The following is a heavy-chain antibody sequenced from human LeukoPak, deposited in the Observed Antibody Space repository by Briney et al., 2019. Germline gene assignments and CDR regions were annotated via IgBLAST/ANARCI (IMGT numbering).Heavy chain of an antibody. CDR2: IWYDGTNK. J-gene: IGHJ4*02. D-gene: IGHD3-16*02. CDR1: GFTFSSYG. V-gene: IGHV3-33*06. Sequence: HPGASLRLSCAESGFTFSSYGMHWVRQAPGKGLEWVAVIWYDGTNKYYADSVKGRFTISRDNSKNTLYLQMNSLKAEDTAVYYCAKDYPSPAHWGQGILVIVSS. CDR3: AKDYPSPAH.